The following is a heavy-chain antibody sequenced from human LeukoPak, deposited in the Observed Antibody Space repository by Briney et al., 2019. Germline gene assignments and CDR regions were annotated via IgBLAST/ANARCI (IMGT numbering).Heavy chain of an antibody. V-gene: IGHV4-30-2*01. J-gene: IGHJ4*02. Sequence: PSETLSLTCAVSGGSISSGGYSWSWIRQPPGKGLEWIGYIYHSGSTYYNPSLKSRVTISVDRSKNQFSLKLSSVTAADTAVYYCASELQSGVYFDYWGQGTLVTVSS. D-gene: IGHD2-15*01. CDR1: GGSISSGGYS. CDR2: IYHSGST. CDR3: ASELQSGVYFDY.